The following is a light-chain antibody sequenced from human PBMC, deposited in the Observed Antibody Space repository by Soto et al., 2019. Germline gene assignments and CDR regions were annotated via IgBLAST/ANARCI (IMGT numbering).Light chain of an antibody. CDR1: SSNIGAGSD. V-gene: IGLV1-40*01. J-gene: IGLJ1*01. CDR2: GNS. Sequence: QSVLTQPPSVSGAPGQRVTISSTGSSSNIGAGSDVHWYQQLPGTAPKLLIYGNSNRPSGVPDRFSGSKSGTSASLAITGLQAEDEADYYCQSYDSSLSGYVFGTGTKLTVL. CDR3: QSYDSSLSGYV.